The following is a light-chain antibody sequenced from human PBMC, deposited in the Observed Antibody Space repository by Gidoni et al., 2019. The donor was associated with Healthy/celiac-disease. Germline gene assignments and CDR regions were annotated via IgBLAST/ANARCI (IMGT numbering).Light chain of an antibody. CDR3: QLFGSSPLFT. Sequence: EIVLTQSPGTLSLSPGERATRSCRASQSVSSSYVAWYQQKPGQAPRLLIYGASSRATGLPDRFSGSGSGTDFTLSIRRLEPEDFAVYYCQLFGSSPLFTFXPXTKVDLK. CDR1: QSVSSSY. CDR2: GAS. J-gene: IGKJ3*01. V-gene: IGKV3-20*01.